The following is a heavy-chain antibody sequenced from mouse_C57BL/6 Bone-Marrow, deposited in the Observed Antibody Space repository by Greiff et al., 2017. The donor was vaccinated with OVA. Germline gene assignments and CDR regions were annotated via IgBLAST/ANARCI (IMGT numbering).Heavy chain of an antibody. Sequence: VKLVESGPGLVQPSQSLSITCTVSGFSLTSYGVHWVRQSPGKGLEWLGVIWRGGSTDYNAAFISRLSISKDNSKSQVFFKMNSLQADDTAIYYCARPTYGNYSAWFAYWGQGTLVTVSA. CDR1: GFSLTSYG. CDR2: IWRGGST. CDR3: ARPTYGNYSAWFAY. D-gene: IGHD2-1*01. V-gene: IGHV2-2*01. J-gene: IGHJ3*01.